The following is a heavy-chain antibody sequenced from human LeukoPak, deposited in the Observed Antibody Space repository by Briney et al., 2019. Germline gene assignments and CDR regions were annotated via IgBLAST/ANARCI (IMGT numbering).Heavy chain of an antibody. J-gene: IGHJ4*02. CDR3: ARGAYSYGFFNDY. V-gene: IGHV4-39*07. Sequence: SETLSLTCTVSSGSISTSNYYWGWVRQPPGKALEWIGNIFYSGSTYYSPSLKSRVTISLDTSRNQFSLKLSSVTAADTAVYYCARGAYSYGFFNDYWGQGTLVTVSS. CDR1: SGSISTSNYY. D-gene: IGHD5-18*01. CDR2: IFYSGST.